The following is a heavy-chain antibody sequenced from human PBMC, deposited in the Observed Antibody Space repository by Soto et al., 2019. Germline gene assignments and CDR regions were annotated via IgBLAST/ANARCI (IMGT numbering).Heavy chain of an antibody. V-gene: IGHV3-30*18. D-gene: IGHD4-17*01. CDR1: GFTFSSYG. CDR3: AKDLSYGDVVGMDV. J-gene: IGHJ6*02. Sequence: PGGSLRLSCAASGFTFSSYGMHWVRQAPGKGLEWVAVISYDGSNKYYADSVKGRFTISRDNSKNTLYLQMNSLRAEDTAVYYCAKDLSYGDVVGMDVWGQGTTVTVSS. CDR2: ISYDGSNK.